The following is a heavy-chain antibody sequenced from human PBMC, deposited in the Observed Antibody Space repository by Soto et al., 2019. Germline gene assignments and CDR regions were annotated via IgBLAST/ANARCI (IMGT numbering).Heavy chain of an antibody. D-gene: IGHD2-2*01. CDR1: GGSISSGGYS. CDR3: ARVPDY. CDR2: MYHSGST. Sequence: QLQLQESGSGLVKPSQTLSLTCAVSGGSISSGGYSWSWIRQPPGKGLGWIRYMYHSGSTYYNPSIKSRVTFSIARSKNQFSLKLRSVTAADTAVYYCARVPDYWRQGTLVTVSS. V-gene: IGHV4-30-2*01. J-gene: IGHJ4*02.